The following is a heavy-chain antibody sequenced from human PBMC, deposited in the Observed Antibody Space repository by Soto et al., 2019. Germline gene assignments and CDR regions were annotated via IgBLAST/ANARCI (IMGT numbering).Heavy chain of an antibody. D-gene: IGHD3-22*01. V-gene: IGHV3-23*01. CDR1: GFTFSSYA. J-gene: IGHJ3*02. Sequence: PGGSLRLSCAASGFTFSSYAMSWVRQAPGKGLEWVSAISGSGGSTYYADSVKGRFTTSRDNSKNTLYLQMNSLRAEDTAVYYCAKDAPMIVVVSLDAFDIWGQGTMVTVSS. CDR3: AKDAPMIVVVSLDAFDI. CDR2: ISGSGGST.